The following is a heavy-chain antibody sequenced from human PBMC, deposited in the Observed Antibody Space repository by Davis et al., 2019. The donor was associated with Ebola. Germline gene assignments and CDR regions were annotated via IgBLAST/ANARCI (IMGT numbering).Heavy chain of an antibody. CDR3: ARVPRVGETGTYYYGMDV. CDR2: INPNSGGT. Sequence: AASVKVSCKASGYTFTGYYMHWVRQAPGQGLEWMGRINPNSGGTNYAQKFQGRVTMTRDTSISTAYMELSRLRSDDTAVYYCARVPRVGETGTYYYGMDVWGKGTTVTVSS. CDR1: GYTFTGYY. J-gene: IGHJ6*04. V-gene: IGHV1-2*06. D-gene: IGHD1-26*01.